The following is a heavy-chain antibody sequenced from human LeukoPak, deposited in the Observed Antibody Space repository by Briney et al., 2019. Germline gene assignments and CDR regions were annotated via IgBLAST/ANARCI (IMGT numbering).Heavy chain of an antibody. V-gene: IGHV1-8*03. CDR3: ASYATTSQAFDI. Sequence: GASVKVSCKASGYTFTSYDINWVRQATGQGLEWMGWMNPNSGNTSYAQKFQGRVTITRNTSISTAYMELSSLRSEDTAVYYCASYATTSQAFDIWGQGTMVTVSS. D-gene: IGHD1-26*01. J-gene: IGHJ3*02. CDR1: GYTFTSYD. CDR2: MNPNSGNT.